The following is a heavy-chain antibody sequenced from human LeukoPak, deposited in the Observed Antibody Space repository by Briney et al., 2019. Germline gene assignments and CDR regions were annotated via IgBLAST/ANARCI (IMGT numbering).Heavy chain of an antibody. J-gene: IGHJ4*02. CDR1: GGSISSSNW. V-gene: IGHV4-4*02. D-gene: IGHD3-10*01. Sequence: SETLSLTCAVSGGSISSSNWWNWVRQPPGKGLEWIGEIYHSGSTNYNPSLKSRVTISVDKSKNQFSLKLSSVTAADTAVYYCARRYRVRGVSYFDYWGQGTLVTVSS. CDR2: IYHSGST. CDR3: ARRYRVRGVSYFDY.